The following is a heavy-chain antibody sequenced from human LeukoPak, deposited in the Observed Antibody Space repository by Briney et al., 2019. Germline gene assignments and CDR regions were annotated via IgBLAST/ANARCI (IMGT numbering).Heavy chain of an antibody. CDR1: GLTFSNYW. Sequence: GGSLRLSCAVSGLTFSNYWMGWVRQAPGEGLEWVANIKRDGSEKYYVDSVKGRFGISRDNAKSSLYLQMNSLRAEDTAMYYCARVPGDSGYFDYWGQGILVTVSS. V-gene: IGHV3-7*03. J-gene: IGHJ4*02. CDR2: IKRDGSEK. D-gene: IGHD3-22*01. CDR3: ARVPGDSGYFDY.